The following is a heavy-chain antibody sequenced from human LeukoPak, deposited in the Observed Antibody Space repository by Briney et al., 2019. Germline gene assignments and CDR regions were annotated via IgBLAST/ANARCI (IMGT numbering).Heavy chain of an antibody. CDR2: ISYDGSNK. CDR3: ARRRGSPDAFDI. J-gene: IGHJ3*02. V-gene: IGHV3-30*03. CDR1: GFTFSSYG. Sequence: GGSLRLSCAASGFTFSSYGMHWVRQAPGKGLEWVAVISYDGSNKYYADSVKGRFTISRDNSKNTLYLQMNSLRAEDTAVYYCARRRGSPDAFDIWGQGTMVTVSS. D-gene: IGHD2-15*01.